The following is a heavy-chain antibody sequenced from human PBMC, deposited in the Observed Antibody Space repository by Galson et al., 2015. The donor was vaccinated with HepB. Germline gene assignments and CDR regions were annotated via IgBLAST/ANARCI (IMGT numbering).Heavy chain of an antibody. CDR1: GGTFSSYA. V-gene: IGHV1-69*13. CDR3: ARPYCGGDCPNNPRRGDYYYMDV. J-gene: IGHJ6*03. CDR2: IIPIFGTA. D-gene: IGHD2-21*01. Sequence: SVKVSCKASGGTFSSYAISWVRQAPGQGLEWMGGIIPIFGTANYAQKFQGRVTITADESTSTAYMELSSLRSEDTAVYYCARPYCGGDCPNNPRRGDYYYMDVWGKGTTVTVSS.